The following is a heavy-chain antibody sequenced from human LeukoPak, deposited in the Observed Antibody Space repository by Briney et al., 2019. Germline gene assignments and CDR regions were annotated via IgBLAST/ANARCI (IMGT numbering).Heavy chain of an antibody. CDR3: ARDVGGRGVVVIISFDS. CDR1: GGSISSYY. D-gene: IGHD3-22*01. V-gene: IGHV4-59*01. CDR2: IYYSGST. J-gene: IGHJ4*02. Sequence: SETLSLTCTVSGGSISSYYWSWIRQPPGKGLEWIGYIYYSGSTNYNPSLKSRVTISVDTSKNQFSLKLSSVTAADTAVYYCARDVGGRGVVVIISFDSWGQGTLVTVSS.